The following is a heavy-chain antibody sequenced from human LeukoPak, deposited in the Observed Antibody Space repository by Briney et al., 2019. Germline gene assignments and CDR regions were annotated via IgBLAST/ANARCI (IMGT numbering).Heavy chain of an antibody. V-gene: IGHV3-11*01. CDR1: GFTFSDYY. CDR3: AQEARIAARYFDY. D-gene: IGHD6-6*01. Sequence: GGSLRLSCAASGFTFSDYYMSWIRQAPGKGLEWVSYISSSGSTIYYADSVKGRFTISRDNAKNSLYLQMSSLRAEDTAVYYCAQEARIAARYFDYWGQGTLVTVSS. CDR2: ISSSGSTI. J-gene: IGHJ4*02.